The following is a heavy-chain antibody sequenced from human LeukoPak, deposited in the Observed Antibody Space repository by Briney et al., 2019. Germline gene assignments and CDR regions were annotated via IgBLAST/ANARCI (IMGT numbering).Heavy chain of an antibody. CDR3: AKDGTWAGYSYGFPHSGYGMDV. CDR2: IRYDGSNK. J-gene: IGHJ6*02. Sequence: GGSLRLSCAASGFTFSSYGMHWVRQAPGKGLEWVAFIRYDGSNKYYADSVKGRFTISRDNSKNTLYLQMNSLRAEDTAVYYCAKDGTWAGYSYGFPHSGYGMDVWGQGTTVTVSS. D-gene: IGHD5-18*01. CDR1: GFTFSSYG. V-gene: IGHV3-30*02.